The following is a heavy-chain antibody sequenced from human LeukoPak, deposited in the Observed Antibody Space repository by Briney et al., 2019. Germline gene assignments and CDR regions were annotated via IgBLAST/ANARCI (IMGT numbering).Heavy chain of an antibody. V-gene: IGHV3-30*02. CDR2: IRYDGSNE. D-gene: IGHD2-21*02. Sequence: GGSLRLSCAASGFTFSSYGMHWVRQAPGKGLEWVAFIRYDGSNEYYADSVRGRFTISRDNSKKTLYVQMNSLRAEDTAVYYCAKDRSDVMTAMDDAFDVWGQGTLVTVSS. J-gene: IGHJ3*01. CDR1: GFTFSSYG. CDR3: AKDRSDVMTAMDDAFDV.